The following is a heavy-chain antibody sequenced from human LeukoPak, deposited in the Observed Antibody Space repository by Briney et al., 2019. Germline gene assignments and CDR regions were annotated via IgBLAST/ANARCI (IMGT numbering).Heavy chain of an antibody. V-gene: IGHV1-2*02. D-gene: IGHD3-10*01. CDR2: INPNSGGT. Sequence: GASVKVSCKASGYTFIGYYIHWVRQAPGQGLEWMGWINPNSGGTKFAQRFQGRVSMTRVTTVTTAYLELSGLKSDDTAVYYCAKPHIPLTFGESDAFDLWGQGTMLIVSS. CDR1: GYTFIGYY. J-gene: IGHJ3*01. CDR3: AKPHIPLTFGESDAFDL.